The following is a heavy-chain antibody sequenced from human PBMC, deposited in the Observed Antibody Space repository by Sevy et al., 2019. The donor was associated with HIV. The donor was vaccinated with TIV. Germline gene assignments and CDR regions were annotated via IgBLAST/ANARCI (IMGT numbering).Heavy chain of an antibody. D-gene: IGHD1-26*01. CDR3: AGENAWGRGYS. CDR1: GGSITSLY. V-gene: IGHV4-59*08. CDR2: IYYNGHI. Sequence: SETLSLTCTVSGGSITSLYWNWIRQPPGKGLEWSANIYYNGHINYNPSLKSRVTLSLVTSKNQFSLRLSSVTAADTAMYYCAGENAWGRGYSWGQGTLVTVSS. J-gene: IGHJ4*02.